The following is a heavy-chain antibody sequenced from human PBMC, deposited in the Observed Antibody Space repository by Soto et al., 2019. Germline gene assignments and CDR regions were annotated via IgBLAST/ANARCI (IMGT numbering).Heavy chain of an antibody. CDR2: ISDSGST. V-gene: IGHV3-23*01. D-gene: IGHD2-2*03. CDR3: AKVWGEDGYCTRASCLYYFHH. CDR1: GFTFSASA. Sequence: EVQLLESGGGLVQPGGSLRLSCEASGFTFSASAMRWVRQAPRKGLEWVSTISDSGSTYYADSVKGRFTISRDNSKNTLYLQTKSLRAEDTAVYHCAKVWGEDGYCTRASCLYYFHHWGQGVLVTVSS. J-gene: IGHJ4*02.